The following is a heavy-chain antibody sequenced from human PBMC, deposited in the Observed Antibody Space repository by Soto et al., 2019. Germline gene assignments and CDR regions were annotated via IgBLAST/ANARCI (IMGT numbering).Heavy chain of an antibody. CDR1: GFTFSSYG. CDR2: ISYDGSNK. J-gene: IGHJ6*02. Sequence: SLRLSCAASGFTFSSYGMHWVRQAPGKGLEWVAVISYDGSNKYYADSVKGRFTISRDNSKNTLYLQMNSLRAEDTAVYYCAKEGGYCSGGSCYSRIYYYGMDVWGQGTTVTVSS. V-gene: IGHV3-30*18. CDR3: AKEGGYCSGGSCYSRIYYYGMDV. D-gene: IGHD2-15*01.